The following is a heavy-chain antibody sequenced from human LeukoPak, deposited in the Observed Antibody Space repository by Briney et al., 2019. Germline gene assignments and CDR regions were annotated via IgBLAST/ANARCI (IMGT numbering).Heavy chain of an antibody. Sequence: ASVKVSCKVSGRTFSSYAISWVRQVSGQGREWMGGIIPIFGTANYAQKFQGRVTITADKSTSTAYMELNSLRSEDTAVYYCASTKPRDPQAYYYDSSGYFQDYWGQGTLVTVSS. V-gene: IGHV1-69*06. CDR2: IIPIFGTA. CDR1: GRTFSSYA. J-gene: IGHJ4*02. CDR3: ASTKPRDPQAYYYDSSGYFQDY. D-gene: IGHD3-22*01.